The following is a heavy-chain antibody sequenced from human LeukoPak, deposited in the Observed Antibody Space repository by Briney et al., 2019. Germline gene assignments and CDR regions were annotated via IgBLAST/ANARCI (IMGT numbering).Heavy chain of an antibody. CDR1: GYTFTSYA. V-gene: IGHV1-3*01. CDR2: INAGNGNT. Sequence: GASVNVSCKASGYTFTSYAMHWVRQAPGQRLEWMGWINAGNGNTKYSQKFQGRVTITRDTSASTAYMELSSLRSEDTAVYYCARDLYGRVIAVAGRGALVYWGQGTLVTVSS. CDR3: ARDLYGRVIAVAGRGALVY. J-gene: IGHJ4*02. D-gene: IGHD6-19*01.